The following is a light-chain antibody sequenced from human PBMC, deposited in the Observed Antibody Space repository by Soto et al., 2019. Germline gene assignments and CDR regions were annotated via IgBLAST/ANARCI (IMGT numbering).Light chain of an antibody. V-gene: IGKV3-15*01. CDR3: QQNKDWPGT. CDR1: QSVSSY. J-gene: IGKJ1*01. Sequence: EIVMTQSPATLSVSPGERATLSCRASQSVSSYLAWFQQKPGQAPMLLIYDESTNATGIPVRFSSSGSGTASTHTSSSLQSEDFGVYYCQQNKDWPGTFGQGNKVAIK. CDR2: DES.